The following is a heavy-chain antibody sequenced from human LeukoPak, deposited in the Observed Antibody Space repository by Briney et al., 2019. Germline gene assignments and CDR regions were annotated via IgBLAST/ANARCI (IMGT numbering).Heavy chain of an antibody. CDR2: ISGSGGST. CDR1: GFTVNNYE. D-gene: IGHD3-10*01. CDR3: AKAGGSGSYFNQRNWFDP. J-gene: IGHJ5*02. Sequence: GGSLRLSCAASGFTVNNYEMHWVRQAPGKGLEWVPAISGSGGSTYYADSVKGRFTISRDNSKNTLYLQMNSLRAEDTAVYYCAKAGGSGSYFNQRNWFDPWGQGTLVTVSS. V-gene: IGHV3-23*01.